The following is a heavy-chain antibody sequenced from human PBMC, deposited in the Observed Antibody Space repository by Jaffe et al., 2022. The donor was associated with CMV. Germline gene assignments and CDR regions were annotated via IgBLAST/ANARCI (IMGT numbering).Heavy chain of an antibody. CDR3: AMAGGCSSTSCHAHDY. CDR1: GGSFSGYY. V-gene: IGHV4-34*01. D-gene: IGHD2-2*01. CDR2: INHSGST. J-gene: IGHJ4*02. Sequence: QVQLQQWGAGLLKPSETLSLTCAVYGGSFSGYYWSWIRQPPGKGLEWIGEINHSGSTNYNPSLKSRVTISVDTSKNQFSLKLSSVTAADTAVYYCAMAGGCSSTSCHAHDYWGQGTLVTVSS.